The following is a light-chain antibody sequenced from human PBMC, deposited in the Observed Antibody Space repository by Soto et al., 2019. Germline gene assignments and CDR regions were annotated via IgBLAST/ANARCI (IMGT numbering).Light chain of an antibody. V-gene: IGKV3-20*01. CDR2: GAS. CDR1: QSVSSSY. J-gene: IGKJ1*01. Sequence: EIVLTQSPGPLYLSPGERATLSCRASQSVSSSYLAWYQQKPGQAPRLLIYGASSRATGIPDRFSGSGSGTDFTLTISILEPEDFAVYYCQQYGTTFGQGTKVEIK. CDR3: QQYGTT.